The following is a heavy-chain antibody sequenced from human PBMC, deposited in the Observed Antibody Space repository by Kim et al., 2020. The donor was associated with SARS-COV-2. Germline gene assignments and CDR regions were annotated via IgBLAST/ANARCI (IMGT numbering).Heavy chain of an antibody. CDR1: GGSIRDSSYY. D-gene: IGHD3-3*01. Sequence: SETLSLTCSVSGGSIRDSSYYWDCIRQPPGKGLEWIGNVYSSGSTYYNPSLQSRATISVDTSKNQFSLKLTSVTVADTASYYCARRFLWNDPWCQGTLVTVSS. V-gene: IGHV4-39*01. J-gene: IGHJ5*02. CDR3: ARRFLWNDP. CDR2: VYSSGST.